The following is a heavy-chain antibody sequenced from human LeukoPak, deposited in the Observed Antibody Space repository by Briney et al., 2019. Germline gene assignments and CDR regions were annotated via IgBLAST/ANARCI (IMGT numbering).Heavy chain of an antibody. Sequence: SVKVPCKASGGTFSSYTISWVRQAPGQGLEWMGRIIPILGIANYAQKFQGRVTITADKSTSTAYMELSSLRSEDTAVYYCARDCSSTSCAPTPDAFDIWGQGIMVTVSS. V-gene: IGHV1-69*04. D-gene: IGHD2-2*01. J-gene: IGHJ3*02. CDR3: ARDCSSTSCAPTPDAFDI. CDR1: GGTFSSYT. CDR2: IIPILGIA.